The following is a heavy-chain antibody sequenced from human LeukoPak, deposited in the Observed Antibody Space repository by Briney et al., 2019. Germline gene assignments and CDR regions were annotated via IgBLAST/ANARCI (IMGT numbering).Heavy chain of an antibody. V-gene: IGHV3-48*04. J-gene: IGHJ3*02. CDR1: GFTFSNYG. Sequence: GGSLRLPCAASGFTFSNYGMHWVRQAPGKGLEWVSYISSGSTTIDYADSVKGRFTISRDNAKNSLYLQMNSLRAEDTAIYYCARDQAHYFDTTGDAFDIWGQGTMVTVSS. CDR2: ISSGSTTI. CDR3: ARDQAHYFDTTGDAFDI. D-gene: IGHD3-22*01.